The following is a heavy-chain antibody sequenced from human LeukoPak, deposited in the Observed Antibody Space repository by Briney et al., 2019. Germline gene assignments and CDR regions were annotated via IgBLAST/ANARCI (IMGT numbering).Heavy chain of an antibody. D-gene: IGHD4-17*01. CDR1: GGSISSGSCY. J-gene: IGHJ6*02. V-gene: IGHV4-61*02. CDR3: ARGGYGDYKLHYYHYGMDV. CDR2: IYTSGST. Sequence: SQTLSLTCTVSGGSISSGSCYWSWIRQPAGKGLEWIGRIYTSGSTNYNPSLKSRVAISIAMSKYQFSLNLNSVTAADTAVYYCARGGYGDYKLHYYHYGMDVWGQGTTVTVSS.